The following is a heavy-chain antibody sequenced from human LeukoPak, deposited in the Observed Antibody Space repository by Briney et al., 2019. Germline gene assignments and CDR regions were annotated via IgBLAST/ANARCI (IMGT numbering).Heavy chain of an antibody. CDR3: ARHRLGSDDAFDV. V-gene: IGHV4-39*01. D-gene: IGHD3-10*02. Sequence: PSETLSLTCTVSGGSISSGSYYWGWIRQPPGKGLEWIGTIYYSGSTYYNPSLKSRVTISVDTSKNQFSLKLSSVTAADTAVFCCARHRLGSDDAFDVWGQGTMVTVSS. CDR1: GGSISSGSYY. J-gene: IGHJ3*01. CDR2: IYYSGST.